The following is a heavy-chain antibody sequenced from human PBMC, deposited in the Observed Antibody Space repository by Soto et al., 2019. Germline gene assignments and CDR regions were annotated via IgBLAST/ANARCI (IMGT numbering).Heavy chain of an antibody. CDR1: GRTFVNHW. D-gene: IGHD5-12*01. Sequence: LCRKFSGRTFVNHWIAWLRQMPWKGLEWMGIMYPGYSDARYSPSFAGQVTISVDKSITTAYLHWSSLEASDSAVYYCARQGDMATTTADAFDIWGQGTSVTVSS. V-gene: IGHV5-51*01. CDR2: MYPGYSDA. J-gene: IGHJ3*02. CDR3: ARQGDMATTTADAFDI.